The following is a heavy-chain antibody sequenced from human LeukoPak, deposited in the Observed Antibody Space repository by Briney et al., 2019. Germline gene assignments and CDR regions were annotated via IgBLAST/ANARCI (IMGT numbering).Heavy chain of an antibody. CDR1: GGTFSSYA. CDR3: ARIAARPPKDWFDP. J-gene: IGHJ5*02. D-gene: IGHD6-6*01. CDR2: IIPIFGTA. Sequence: SVKVSCKASGGTFSSYAISWVRQAPGQGLEWMGGIIPIFGTANYAQKLQGRVTITTDESTSTAYMELSSLRSADTAVYYCARIAARPPKDWFDPWGQGTLVTVSS. V-gene: IGHV1-69*05.